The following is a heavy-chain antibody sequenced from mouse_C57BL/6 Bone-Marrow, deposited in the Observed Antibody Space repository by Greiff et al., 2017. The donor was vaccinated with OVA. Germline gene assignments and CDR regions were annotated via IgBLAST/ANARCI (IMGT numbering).Heavy chain of an antibody. D-gene: IGHD1-1*01. Sequence: QVQLKESGAELVKPGASVKLSCKASGYTFTEYTIHWVKQRSGQGLEWIGWFYPGSGSIKYNEKFKDKATLTADKSSSTVYMELSRLTSEDSAVYFCARHEVPITTVVSYYYAMDYWGQGTSVTVSS. CDR2: FYPGSGSI. CDR3: ARHEVPITTVVSYYYAMDY. CDR1: GYTFTEYT. J-gene: IGHJ4*01. V-gene: IGHV1-62-2*01.